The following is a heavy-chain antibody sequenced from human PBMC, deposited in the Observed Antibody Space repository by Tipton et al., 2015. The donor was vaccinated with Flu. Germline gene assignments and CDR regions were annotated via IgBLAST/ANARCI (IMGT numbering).Heavy chain of an antibody. D-gene: IGHD6-13*01. V-gene: IGHV5-51*01. J-gene: IGHJ4*02. CDR1: GYSFSSLW. CDR3: ARRDREFTSTWHFDF. CDR2: IYPEDSDI. Sequence: QLVQSGAEVKKPGESLKISCKASGYSFSSLWIGWVRQMPGKGLEWMGNIYPEDSDIRYSPSFQGQVTISVDKSISTTYLQWNSLKASDTATYYCARRDREFTSTWHFDFWGQGTLVTVSS.